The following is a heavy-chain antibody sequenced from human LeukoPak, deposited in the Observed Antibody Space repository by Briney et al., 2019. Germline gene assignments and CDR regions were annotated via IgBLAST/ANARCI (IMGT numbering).Heavy chain of an antibody. CDR1: GFTLSSYW. V-gene: IGHV3-21*01. Sequence: GGSLRLSCAASGFTLSSYWMHWVRQAPGKGLEWVSSISSTSTSIYHADSVKGRFTISRDNTKNSLYLQMDSLRAEDTAVYYCARGFRAFDFWAQGTMVTVSS. CDR2: ISSTSTSI. J-gene: IGHJ3*01. CDR3: ARGFRAFDF.